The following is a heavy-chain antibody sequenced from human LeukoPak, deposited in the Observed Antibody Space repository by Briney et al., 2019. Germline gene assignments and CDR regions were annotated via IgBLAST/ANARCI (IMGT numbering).Heavy chain of an antibody. Sequence: GGSLRLSCAASGFTFSDYNMNWVRQAPGKGLEWVSYITGSGSTIFYADSVKGRVTISRDNVKNSLYLQMNSLRAEDTAVYYCARPTSSGWYSHWGQGTVVTVSS. CDR2: ITGSGSTI. V-gene: IGHV3-48*01. CDR1: GFTFSDYN. CDR3: ARPTSSGWYSH. J-gene: IGHJ4*03. D-gene: IGHD6-19*01.